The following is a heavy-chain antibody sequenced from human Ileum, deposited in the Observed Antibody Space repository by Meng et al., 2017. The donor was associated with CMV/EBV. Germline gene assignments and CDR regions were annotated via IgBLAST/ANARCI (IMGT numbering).Heavy chain of an antibody. CDR2: ITHSGRT. D-gene: IGHD3-10*01. J-gene: IGHJ4*02. V-gene: IGHV4-34*01. Sequence: QWQLQQWGAGLLKPSETLSLTCAVFGGSFTGYYWSWFRQSPGKGLEWIGEITHSGRTSYNLSLKSRVTISVDMSKYQFSLKLTSVTAADTAIYYCARGLASGWPDYWGQGTLVTVSS. CDR3: ARGLASGWPDY. CDR1: GGSFTGYY.